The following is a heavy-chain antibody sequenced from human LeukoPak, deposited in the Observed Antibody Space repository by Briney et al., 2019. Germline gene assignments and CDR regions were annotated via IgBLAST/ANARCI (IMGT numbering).Heavy chain of an antibody. V-gene: IGHV3-66*01. J-gene: IGHJ4*02. Sequence: ETLSLTCSVSGGSVSSGNYYWGWIRQPPGKGLEWVSIIYSGGGTYYADSVKGRFTISRDNSKNTVYLQMNSLRAEDTAVYYCARDSSGWTFDNWGQGTRVTVSS. CDR1: GGSVSSGNYY. CDR3: ARDSSGWTFDN. D-gene: IGHD6-19*01. CDR2: IYSGGGT.